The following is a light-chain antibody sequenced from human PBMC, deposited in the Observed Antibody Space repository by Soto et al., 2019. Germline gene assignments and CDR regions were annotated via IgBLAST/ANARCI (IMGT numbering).Light chain of an antibody. CDR1: SSDVGGYNY. J-gene: IGLJ1*01. Sequence: QSALTQPASVSGSPGQSITISCTGTSSDVGGYNYVSWYQQHPDKAPKLMIYDVSNRPSGVSNRFSGSKSGNPASLTISGLQAEDEADYYCSSYTSSSTLYVFGTGTKLTVL. CDR3: SSYTSSSTLYV. CDR2: DVS. V-gene: IGLV2-14*01.